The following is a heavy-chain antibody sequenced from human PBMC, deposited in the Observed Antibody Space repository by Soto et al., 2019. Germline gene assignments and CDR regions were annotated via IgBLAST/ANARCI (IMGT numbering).Heavy chain of an antibody. CDR1: GFTFISYA. CDR3: AKADVYDFWSGYYSDY. D-gene: IGHD3-3*01. J-gene: IGHJ4*02. CDR2: ISGSGGST. Sequence: EVQLLESGGGLVQPGVSLRLSCAASGFTFISYAMSWVRQAPGKGLEWVSAISGSGGSTYYADSVKCRFTIARDNSKNTLYLQMNSLRAEDTAVYYCAKADVYDFWSGYYSDYWGQGTLVTVSS. V-gene: IGHV3-23*01.